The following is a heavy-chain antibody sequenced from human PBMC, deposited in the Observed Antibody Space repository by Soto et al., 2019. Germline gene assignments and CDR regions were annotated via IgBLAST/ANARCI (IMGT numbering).Heavy chain of an antibody. CDR1: GFTFSNAW. CDR2: ISGSGGST. D-gene: IGHD3-10*01. J-gene: IGHJ4*02. V-gene: IGHV3-23*01. CDR3: AKDRGGRHCRYFDY. Sequence: PGGSLRLSCAASGFTFSNAWMNWVRQAPGKGLEWVSAISGSGGSTYYADSVKGRFTISRDNSKNTLYLQMNSLRAEDTAVYYCAKDRGGRHCRYFDYWGQGTLVNVSS.